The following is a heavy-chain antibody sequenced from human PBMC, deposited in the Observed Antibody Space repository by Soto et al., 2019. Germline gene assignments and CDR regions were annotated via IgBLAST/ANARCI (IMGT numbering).Heavy chain of an antibody. CDR2: ISSSSSTI. CDR3: AKDMENCSGGSCPFRLQH. Sequence: GGSLRLSCAASGFTFSSYSMNWVRQAPGKGLEWVSYISSSSSTIYYADSVKGRFTISRDNAKNSLYLQMNSLRAEDTALYYCAKDMENCSGGSCPFRLQHWGQGTLVTVSS. V-gene: IGHV3-48*04. D-gene: IGHD2-15*01. CDR1: GFTFSSYS. J-gene: IGHJ1*01.